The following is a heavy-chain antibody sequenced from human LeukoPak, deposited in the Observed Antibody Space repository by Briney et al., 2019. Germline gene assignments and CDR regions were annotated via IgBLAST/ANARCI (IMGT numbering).Heavy chain of an antibody. Sequence: GGSLKLSCAASGFTFSGSAMHWVRQASGKGLEWVGRIRSKANSYATAYVASVKGRFTISRDDSKNTAYLQMNSLKTEDTAVYYCTRERAQRGYSYGPDYYYYYMDVWGKGTTVTVSS. CDR1: GFTFSGSA. J-gene: IGHJ6*03. V-gene: IGHV3-73*01. CDR2: IRSKANSYAT. CDR3: TRERAQRGYSYGPDYYYYYMDV. D-gene: IGHD5-18*01.